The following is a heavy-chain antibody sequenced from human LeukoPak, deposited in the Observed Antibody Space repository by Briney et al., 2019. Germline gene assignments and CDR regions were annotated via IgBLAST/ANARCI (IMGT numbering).Heavy chain of an antibody. CDR1: GGSISPWY. CDR3: ARGYCSSTSCSYFDY. V-gene: IGHV4-59*01. Sequence: SETLSLTCTVSGGSISPWYWSWIRQPPGKRLEWIGYIFYTGSTNHNPSLKSRLTMSVDTSKNQVSLKLTSVTAADTAVYYCARGYCSSTSCSYFDYWGQGTLVTVSS. D-gene: IGHD2-2*01. J-gene: IGHJ4*02. CDR2: IFYTGST.